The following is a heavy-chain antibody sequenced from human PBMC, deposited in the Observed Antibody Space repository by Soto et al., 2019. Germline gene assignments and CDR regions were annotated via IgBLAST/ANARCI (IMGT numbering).Heavy chain of an antibody. D-gene: IGHD2-8*01. CDR1: GFTFSSYG. Sequence: GGSLRLSCAASGFTFSSYGMHWVRQAPGKGLEWVAVISYDGSNKYYADSVKGRFTISRDNSKNTLYLQMNSLRAEDTAVYYCAKDFGMLHYYYGMDVWGQGTTVTVSS. V-gene: IGHV3-30*18. CDR2: ISYDGSNK. J-gene: IGHJ6*02. CDR3: AKDFGMLHYYYGMDV.